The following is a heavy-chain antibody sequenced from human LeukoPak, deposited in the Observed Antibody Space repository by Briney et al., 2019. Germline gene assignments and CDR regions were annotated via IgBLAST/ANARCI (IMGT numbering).Heavy chain of an antibody. Sequence: SETLSLTCAVYGGSFSGYYWTWIRQPPGRGLEWIGEINHSGSTNYNPSLKSRVTISVDTSKSQFFLKLNSVTAADTAMYYCARGRDPYWGQGTLVTVSS. CDR2: INHSGST. J-gene: IGHJ4*02. V-gene: IGHV4-34*01. D-gene: IGHD5-24*01. CDR3: ARGRDPY. CDR1: GGSFSGYY.